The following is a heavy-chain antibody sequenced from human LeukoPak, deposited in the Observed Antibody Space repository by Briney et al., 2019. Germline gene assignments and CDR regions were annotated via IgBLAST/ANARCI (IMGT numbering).Heavy chain of an antibody. CDR1: GFTFSSYA. Sequence: GGSLRLSCAASGFTFSSYAMHWVRQAPGKGLEWVAVISYDGSNKYYADSVKGRFTISRDNAKNSLYLQMNSLRAEDTALYYCAKGGYWGQGTLVTVSS. D-gene: IGHD3-16*01. CDR2: ISYDGSNK. CDR3: AKGGY. J-gene: IGHJ4*02. V-gene: IGHV3-30-3*01.